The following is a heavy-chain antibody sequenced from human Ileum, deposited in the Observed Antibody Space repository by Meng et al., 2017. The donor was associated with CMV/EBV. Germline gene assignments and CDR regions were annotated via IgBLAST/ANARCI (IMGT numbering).Heavy chain of an antibody. V-gene: IGHV4-4*07. CDR1: GGSLTSYY. CDR3: ARAAARGVPVDL. D-gene: IGHD3-10*01. CDR2: IHPTGTT. Sequence: QLQLQESGPSRLPPSGTLSLTCTVTGGSLTSYYWTWIRQPAGKGLEWIGRIHPTGTTDDNPSLRSRVSMSLDKSKNQFSLKLTSVTAADTAVYYCARAAARGVPVDLWGQGTLVTVSS. J-gene: IGHJ5*02.